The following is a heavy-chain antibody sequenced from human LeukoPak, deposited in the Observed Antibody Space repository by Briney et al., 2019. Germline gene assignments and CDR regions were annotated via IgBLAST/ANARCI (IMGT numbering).Heavy chain of an antibody. D-gene: IGHD3-3*01. CDR1: GYTFTSYG. CDR2: ISAYNGNT. V-gene: IGHV1-18*01. J-gene: IGHJ3*02. CDR3: ARDTLRFLEWLLSPIDAFDI. Sequence: ASVKVSCKASGYTFTSYGISWVRRAPGQGLEWMGWISAYNGNTNYAQKLQGRVTMTTDTSTSTAYMELRSLRSDDTAVYYCARDTLRFLEWLLSPIDAFDIWGQGTMVTVSS.